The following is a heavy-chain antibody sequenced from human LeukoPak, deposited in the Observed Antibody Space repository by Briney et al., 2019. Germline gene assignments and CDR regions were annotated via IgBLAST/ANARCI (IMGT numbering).Heavy chain of an antibody. V-gene: IGHV3-30-3*01. J-gene: IGHJ4*02. CDR3: ARDEDYQLLYQPDY. CDR2: VSDDGVTE. Sequence: PGGSLRLSCEPSGFYFGKYSIHCVRHAPNKGLEWVGVVSDDGVTEDYADSVEGRLTISRDTSKNTAYLEMNTLRHDDTAVYFCARDEDYQLLYQPDYWGQGTLVIVSS. CDR1: GFYFGKYS. D-gene: IGHD2-2*02.